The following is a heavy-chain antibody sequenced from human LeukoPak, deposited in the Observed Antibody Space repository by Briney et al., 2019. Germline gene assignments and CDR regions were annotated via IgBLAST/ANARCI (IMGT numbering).Heavy chain of an antibody. CDR3: ARVRFLEWSDEDYFDY. CDR1: GGSISCYY. Sequence: SETLSLTCSVSGGSISCYYWSWIRQPPGKGLEWIGYIYYSGSTNYNPSLKSRVTISVDTSKNQFSLKLSSVTAADTAVYYCARVRFLEWSDEDYFDYWGQGTLVTVSS. J-gene: IGHJ4*02. D-gene: IGHD3-3*01. V-gene: IGHV4-59*01. CDR2: IYYSGST.